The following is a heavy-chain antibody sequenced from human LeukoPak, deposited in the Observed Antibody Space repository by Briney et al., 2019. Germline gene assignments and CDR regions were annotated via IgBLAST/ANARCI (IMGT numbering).Heavy chain of an antibody. CDR3: ASSDSSGYYFFDY. V-gene: IGHV1-2*02. CDR2: IKPNSGGT. D-gene: IGHD3-22*01. Sequence: GASVKVSCKASGYTFTGYYMHSVRQAPGQGLEWMGWIKPNSGGTNYTQKFQGRVTMTRDTSISTAYMELSRLRSDDTAVYYCASSDSSGYYFFDYWGQGTLVTVSS. CDR1: GYTFTGYY. J-gene: IGHJ4*02.